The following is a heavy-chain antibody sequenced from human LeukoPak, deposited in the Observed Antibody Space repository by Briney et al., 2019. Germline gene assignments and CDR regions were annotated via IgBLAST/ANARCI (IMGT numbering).Heavy chain of an antibody. V-gene: IGHV1-18*01. CDR1: GYTFTNYG. CDR2: ISAYNYNT. J-gene: IGHJ4*02. D-gene: IGHD3-16*02. CDR3: ARGGYVWGSYRLDYFDS. Sequence: ASVKVSCKASGYTFTNYGISWVRQAPGQGLEWMGWISAYNYNTNYAQKVQGRVTMTTDTSTSTAYMELRSLRSDDTAVYSCARGGYVWGSYRLDYFDSWGQGTLVTVSS.